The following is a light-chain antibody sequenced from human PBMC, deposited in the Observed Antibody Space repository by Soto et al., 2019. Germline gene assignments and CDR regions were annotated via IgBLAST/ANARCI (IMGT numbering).Light chain of an antibody. V-gene: IGKV3-20*01. Sequence: EIVLTQSPGTLSLSPGERATLSCRASQSVSSSYLAWYQQKPGQAPRLLIYGTSTRATGIPDRFSGSGSGTDFSPTISRLEPDDFAVYYCHQYGGSPTWTFGQGTKVEI. CDR2: GTS. J-gene: IGKJ1*01. CDR1: QSVSSSY. CDR3: HQYGGSPTWT.